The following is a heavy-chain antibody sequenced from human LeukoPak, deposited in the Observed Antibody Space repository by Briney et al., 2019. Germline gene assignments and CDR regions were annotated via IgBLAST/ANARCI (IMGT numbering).Heavy chain of an antibody. Sequence: GESLKISCKGSGYSFTSYWIGWVRQMPGKGLEWMGIIYPGDSDTRYSPSFQGQVTISADKSISTAYLQWSSLKASDTAMYYCARQFGYCSSTSCYPDHWGQGTLVTVSS. CDR1: GYSFTSYW. D-gene: IGHD2-2*03. J-gene: IGHJ4*02. V-gene: IGHV5-51*01. CDR2: IYPGDSDT. CDR3: ARQFGYCSSTSCYPDH.